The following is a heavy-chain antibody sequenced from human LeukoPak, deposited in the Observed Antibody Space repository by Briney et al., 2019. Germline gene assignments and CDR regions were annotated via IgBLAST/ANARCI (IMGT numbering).Heavy chain of an antibody. J-gene: IGHJ4*02. V-gene: IGHV3-64*01. CDR2: ISSTGVST. CDR3: ARRLTGYNSGYDY. D-gene: IGHD6-19*01. CDR1: GFTFSSYA. Sequence: GGSLRLSCAASGFTFSSYAMHWVRQAPGKGLEYVSAISSTGVSTYYANSVKGRFTISRDNSKNTLYLQMDSLRVEDMAVYYCARRLTGYNSGYDYRGQGTLVTVSS.